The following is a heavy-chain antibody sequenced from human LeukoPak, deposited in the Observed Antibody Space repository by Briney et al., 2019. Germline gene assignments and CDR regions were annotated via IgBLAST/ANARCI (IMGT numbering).Heavy chain of an antibody. Sequence: GGSLRLSCAASGFTFSSYSMNWVRQAPGKGLEWVSSISSSSSYIYYADSVKGRFTISRDNAKNSLYLQMNSLRAEDTAVYYCARERIPYGDYEAYWGQGTLVTVSS. CDR1: GFTFSSYS. CDR2: ISSSSSYI. V-gene: IGHV3-21*01. J-gene: IGHJ4*02. CDR3: ARERIPYGDYEAY. D-gene: IGHD4-17*01.